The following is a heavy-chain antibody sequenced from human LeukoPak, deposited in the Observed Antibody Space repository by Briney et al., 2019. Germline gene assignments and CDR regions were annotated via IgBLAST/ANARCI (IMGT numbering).Heavy chain of an antibody. J-gene: IGHJ4*02. CDR2: IQHDGSER. V-gene: IGHV3-7*03. Sequence: PGLSLRLSCAASGFTSSTYWMTWVRQAPGKGLEWVANIQHDGSERNYMESVKGRFTIARDNAKKSLYLQMNNLRAEDTAVYYCAEGSGWSSDYWGQGTLVTVSP. CDR1: GFTSSTYW. CDR3: AEGSGWSSDY. D-gene: IGHD6-19*01.